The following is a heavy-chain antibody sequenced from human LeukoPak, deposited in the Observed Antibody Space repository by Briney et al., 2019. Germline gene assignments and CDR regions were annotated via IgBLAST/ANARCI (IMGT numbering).Heavy chain of an antibody. D-gene: IGHD3-16*02. Sequence: GGSLRLSCAAPGFTFSSYGMHWVRQAPGKGLEWVAFIRYDGSNKYYADSVKGRFTISRDNSKNTLYLQMNSLRAEDTAVYYCASDYVWGSYRRLDYWGQGTLVTVSS. V-gene: IGHV3-30*02. CDR2: IRYDGSNK. CDR1: GFTFSSYG. CDR3: ASDYVWGSYRRLDY. J-gene: IGHJ4*02.